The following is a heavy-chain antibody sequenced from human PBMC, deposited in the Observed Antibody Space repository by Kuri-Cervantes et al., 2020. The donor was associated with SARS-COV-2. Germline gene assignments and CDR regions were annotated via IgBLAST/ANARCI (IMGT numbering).Heavy chain of an antibody. Sequence: GESLKSSCAASGFTFSDYYMSWIRQAPGKGLEWVSYISSSSSYTNYADSVKGRFTISRDNAKNSLYLQMNSLRAEDTAVYYCASFGSGWYGDAFDIWGQGTMVTVSS. D-gene: IGHD6-19*01. CDR3: ASFGSGWYGDAFDI. CDR1: GFTFSDYY. CDR2: ISSSSSYT. V-gene: IGHV3-11*03. J-gene: IGHJ3*02.